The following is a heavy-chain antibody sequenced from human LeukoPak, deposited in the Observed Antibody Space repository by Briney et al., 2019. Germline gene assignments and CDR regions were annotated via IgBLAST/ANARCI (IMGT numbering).Heavy chain of an antibody. J-gene: IGHJ4*02. CDR1: GFTFSSYG. CDR2: ISYDGSNK. D-gene: IGHD2-15*01. V-gene: IGHV3-30*18. CDR3: AKVFLDCSGGSCYSGDY. Sequence: GGSLRLSCAASGFTFSSYGMHWVRQAPGKGLEWVAVISYDGSNKYYADSVKGRFTISRDNSKNTLYLQMNSLRAEDTAVYYCAKVFLDCSGGSCYSGDYWGQGTLVTVSS.